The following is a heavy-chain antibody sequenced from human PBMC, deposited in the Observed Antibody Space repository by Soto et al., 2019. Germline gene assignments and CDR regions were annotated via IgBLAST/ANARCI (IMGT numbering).Heavy chain of an antibody. CDR3: ARNVWTTFGVITYYSYFYGMDV. CDR2: ISSDGSTK. CDR1: GFRFRNYD. J-gene: IGHJ6*02. V-gene: IGHV3-30*03. Sequence: HPVGSLRLSCAASGFRFRNYDMHWVRQAPGKGLEWVAVISSDGSTKFYGDSVKGRFTISRDNPENTVSLQVNSLRVEDTAVYYCARNVWTTFGVITYYSYFYGMDVWGRGTTVTVSS. D-gene: IGHD3-3*01.